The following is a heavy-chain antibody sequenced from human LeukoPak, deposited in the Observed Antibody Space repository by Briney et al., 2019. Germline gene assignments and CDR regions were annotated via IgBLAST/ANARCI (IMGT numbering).Heavy chain of an antibody. CDR1: GFTFSSYA. CDR2: ISHDGSNK. V-gene: IGHV3-30-3*01. D-gene: IGHD3-22*01. J-gene: IGHJ4*02. CDR3: ARAPLSRDYYDSSGFDY. Sequence: PGGSLRLSCAASGFTFSSYAMHWVRQAPGKGLEWVAVISHDGSNKYYADSVKGRFTISRDNSKNTLYLQMNSLRAEDTAVYYCARAPLSRDYYDSSGFDYWGQGTLVTVSS.